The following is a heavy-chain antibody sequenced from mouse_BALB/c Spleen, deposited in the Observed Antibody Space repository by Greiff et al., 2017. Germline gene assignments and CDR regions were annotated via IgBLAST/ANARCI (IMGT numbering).Heavy chain of an antibody. Sequence: EVQRVESGGGLVQPGGSLRLSCAPSGFTFTDYYMSWVRQPPGKSLEWLGFIRNKANGYTTEYSASVKGRFTISRDNSQSILYLQMNTMRAEDSATYYCARDGYYAMDYWGQGTSVTVSS. V-gene: IGHV7-3*02. CDR1: GFTFTDYY. CDR2: IRNKANGYTT. J-gene: IGHJ4*01. CDR3: ARDGYYAMDY.